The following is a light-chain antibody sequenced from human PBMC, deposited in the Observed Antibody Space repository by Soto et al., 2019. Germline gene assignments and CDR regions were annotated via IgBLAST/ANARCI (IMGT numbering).Light chain of an antibody. J-gene: IGKJ1*01. CDR3: QQHNNWPRT. V-gene: IGKV3-11*01. CDR2: GAT. Sequence: EIVLTQSPATLSLSPGERATLSCRASQSVSSYLAWYQQKPGQAPRLLIHGATTRATGIPARFSGSGSGTDFTLTISSLQSEDFAVYYCQQHNNWPRTFGQGTKGDIK. CDR1: QSVSSY.